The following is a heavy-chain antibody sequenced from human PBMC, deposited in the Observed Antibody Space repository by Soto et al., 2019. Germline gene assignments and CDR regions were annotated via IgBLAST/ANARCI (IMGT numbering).Heavy chain of an antibody. V-gene: IGHV3-7*02. Sequence: EVQLVESGGALVQPGGSLRLSCAASGFTFSGRWMTWVRQAPGKGLEWLANINQDGSEKYHVDSVKGRFTISRDNAKKSLYLQMNSLRVEATAVYYCATHDGPAAAGVVLDFWGQGTLVTVFS. CDR1: GFTFSGRW. D-gene: IGHD6-13*01. J-gene: IGHJ4*02. CDR2: INQDGSEK. CDR3: ATHDGPAAAGVVLDF.